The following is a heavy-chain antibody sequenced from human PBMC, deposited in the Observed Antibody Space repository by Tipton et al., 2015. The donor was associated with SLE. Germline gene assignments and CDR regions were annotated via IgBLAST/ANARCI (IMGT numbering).Heavy chain of an antibody. V-gene: IGHV4-34*01. J-gene: IGHJ4*02. CDR3: AVGSSWHRGFDY. Sequence: LRLSCTVSGGSISGYYWSWIRQPPGKGLEWIGEINHSGSTNYNPSLKSRVTISVDTSKNQFSLKLSSVTAADTAVYYCAVGSSWHRGFDYWGQGTLVTVSS. D-gene: IGHD6-13*01. CDR1: GGSISGYY. CDR2: INHSGST.